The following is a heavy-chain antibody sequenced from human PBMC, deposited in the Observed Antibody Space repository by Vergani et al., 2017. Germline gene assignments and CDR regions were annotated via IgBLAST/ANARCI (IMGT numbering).Heavy chain of an antibody. V-gene: IGHV3-23*01. CDR3: GRGSDNYN. J-gene: IGHJ4*02. CDR1: GFTFSSHA. Sequence: EVQLLQSEGAVVQPGGSLRLSCVASGFTFSSHARSWFRQGHGQGLEWVSSIKNTGDSTHYADSVKGRFTISRDNSKNTLYLQMNSLRVEDTDVYYCGRGSDNYNWGQGTLVTVSS. CDR2: IKNTGDST. D-gene: IGHD5-24*01.